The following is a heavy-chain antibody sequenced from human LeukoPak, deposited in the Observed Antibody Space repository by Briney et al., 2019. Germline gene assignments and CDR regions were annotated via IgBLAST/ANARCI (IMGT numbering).Heavy chain of an antibody. D-gene: IGHD5-12*01. CDR1: GGSISSYY. V-gene: IGHV4-59*01. J-gene: IGHJ4*02. CDR3: ARVSGYDWESFYDY. CDR2: IYYSGST. Sequence: SETLSLTCTVSGGSISSYYWSWIRQPPGKGLEWVGYIYYSGSTNYNPSLKSRVTISVDTSKNQFSLKLSSVTAADTAVYYCARVSGYDWESFYDYWGQGTLVTVSS.